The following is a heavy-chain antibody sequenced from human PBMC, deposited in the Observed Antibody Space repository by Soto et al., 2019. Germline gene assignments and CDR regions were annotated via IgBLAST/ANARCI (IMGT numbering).Heavy chain of an antibody. CDR1: GFAFYYYY. CDR2: IRVNGIYI. Sequence: GSLRLSCAASGFAFYYYYMNWVRQAPGRGLEWVPSIRVNGIYIHFRDALKCQFTTARDNAKTSLYLQMDRLRPEDTAIYYGAREGVTNYTDYSSDLWGHGALVTVSS. J-gene: IGHJ5*02. CDR3: AREGVTNYTDYSSDL. D-gene: IGHD3-16*01. V-gene: IGHV3-21*01.